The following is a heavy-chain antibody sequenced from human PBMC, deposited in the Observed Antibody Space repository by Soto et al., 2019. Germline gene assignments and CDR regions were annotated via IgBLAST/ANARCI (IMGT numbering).Heavy chain of an antibody. V-gene: IGHV3-7*03. CDR1: GFTFGSYW. CDR2: IKQDGSEK. D-gene: IGHD6-13*01. CDR3: ARDSWRGIAAAGTRYYYYGMDV. J-gene: IGHJ6*02. Sequence: GGSLRLSCAASGFTFGSYWMSWVRQAPGKGLEWVANIKQDGSEKYYVDSVKGRFTISRDNAKNSLYLQMNSLRAEDTAVYYCARDSWRGIAAAGTRYYYYGMDVWGQGTTVTVSS.